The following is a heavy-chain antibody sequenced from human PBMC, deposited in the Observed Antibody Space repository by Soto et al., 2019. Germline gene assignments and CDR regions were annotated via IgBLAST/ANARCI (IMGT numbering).Heavy chain of an antibody. CDR2: INQSGST. CDR1: GASLSGFD. Sequence: SETLSLTCAVYGASLSGFDWSWVRQPPGKGLEWIGEINQSGSTNYDPSLKSRVTISMDTSKNQFSLRLRSVTAADTAIYYCERDPNANDFDIWGRGTIVTVS. J-gene: IGHJ3*02. CDR3: ERDPNANDFDI. V-gene: IGHV4-34*01.